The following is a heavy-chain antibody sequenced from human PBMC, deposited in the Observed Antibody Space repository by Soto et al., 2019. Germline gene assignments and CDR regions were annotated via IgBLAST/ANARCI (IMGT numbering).Heavy chain of an antibody. V-gene: IGHV3-23*01. CDR3: ARDVESGSSQYYYYYYGMDV. J-gene: IGHJ6*02. D-gene: IGHD1-26*01. CDR1: GFTFISYA. CDR2: ISVSCGST. Sequence: VVSLRLSCAASGFTFISYAMSWVRQAPGKGLGWVSAISVSCGSTYYSDSVKGRFTISRDNSKNTLYLQMNSLRAEDTAVYYCARDVESGSSQYYYYYYGMDVWGQGTTVTVSS.